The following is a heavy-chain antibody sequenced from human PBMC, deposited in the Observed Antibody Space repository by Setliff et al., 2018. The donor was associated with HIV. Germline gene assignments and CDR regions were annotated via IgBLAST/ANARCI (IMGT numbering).Heavy chain of an antibody. D-gene: IGHD4-17*01. J-gene: IGHJ6*02. V-gene: IGHV3-30-3*01. CDR3: AKDRHGDYFHYYGMDV. CDR1: GFTFSSYA. CDR2: ISYDGTNK. Sequence: GGSLRLPCAASGFTFSSYAMHWVRQAPGKGLEWVAVISYDGTNKYFADSVKGRFTISRDNPKNTLYLQMNSLRGDDTAMYYCAKDRHGDYFHYYGMDVWGQGTTVTVSS.